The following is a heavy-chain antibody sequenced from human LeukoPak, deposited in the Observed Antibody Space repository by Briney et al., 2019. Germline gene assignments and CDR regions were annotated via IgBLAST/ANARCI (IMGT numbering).Heavy chain of an antibody. D-gene: IGHD4-23*01. Sequence: PGGSLRLSCAASRFTFSSYSMNWVRQAPGKGLEWVSSISSSSSSYIYYADSVKGRFTISRDNAKNSLYLQMNSLRAEDTAVYYCARGPTVVHFDYWGQGTLVTVSS. CDR3: ARGPTVVHFDY. V-gene: IGHV3-21*01. CDR1: RFTFSSYS. J-gene: IGHJ4*02. CDR2: ISSSSSSYI.